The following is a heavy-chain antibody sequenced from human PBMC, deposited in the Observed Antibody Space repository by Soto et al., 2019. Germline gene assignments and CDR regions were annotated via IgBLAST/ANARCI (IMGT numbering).Heavy chain of an antibody. J-gene: IGHJ6*02. CDR2: ISYDGSNK. Sequence: GGSLILSCAASGFTFSSYAMHWGRQAPGKGLEWVAVISYDGSNKYYADSVKGRFTISRDNSKNTLYLQMNSLRAEDTAVYYCARDRLDLTAPIYYYYGMYVWGQGTTVTVSS. CDR1: GFTFSSYA. CDR3: ARDRLDLTAPIYYYYGMYV. V-gene: IGHV3-30-3*01. D-gene: IGHD3-16*01.